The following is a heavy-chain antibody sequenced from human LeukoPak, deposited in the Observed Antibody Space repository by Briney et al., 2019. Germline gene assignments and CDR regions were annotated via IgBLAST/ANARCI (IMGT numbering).Heavy chain of an antibody. Sequence: PGGSLRLSCAASGFTFSNYAMSWVRQAPGKGLEWVSAISGSGGSTYYADSVKGRFTISRDNSKNTLYLQMNSLRVEDTAVYYCAKVGLDCGGDCYVFDYWGQGTLVTVS. D-gene: IGHD2-21*02. CDR2: ISGSGGST. CDR1: GFTFSNYA. CDR3: AKVGLDCGGDCYVFDY. J-gene: IGHJ4*02. V-gene: IGHV3-23*01.